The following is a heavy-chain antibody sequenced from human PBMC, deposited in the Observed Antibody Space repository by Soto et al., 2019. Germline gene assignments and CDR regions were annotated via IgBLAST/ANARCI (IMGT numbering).Heavy chain of an antibody. CDR2: IRGRTYGATT. J-gene: IGHJ6*02. CDR3: TRVYLWELLSNGMDV. CDR1: GFTLGDYA. Sequence: GGSLRLSCTASGFTLGDYAVNWFRQAPGKGLEWVGLIRGRTYGATTTFAASVKGRFTISRDDSKSVAYLQMNSLKTEDTGVYYCTRVYLWELLSNGMDVWGQGTTVTVSS. D-gene: IGHD1-26*01. V-gene: IGHV3-49*03.